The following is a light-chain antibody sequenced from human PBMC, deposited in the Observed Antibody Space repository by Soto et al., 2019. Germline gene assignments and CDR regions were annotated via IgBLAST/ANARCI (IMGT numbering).Light chain of an antibody. Sequence: QSVLTQPPSVSGAPGQRVTISCTGSSSNIGAGYDVHWYQQFPGTAPKLLIYGNSNRPSGVPDRFSGSKSGTSASLAITGLQAEDEADYYCGSYAGSNNFVFGTGTKLTVL. V-gene: IGLV1-40*01. CDR3: GSYAGSNNFV. CDR2: GNS. J-gene: IGLJ1*01. CDR1: SSNIGAGYD.